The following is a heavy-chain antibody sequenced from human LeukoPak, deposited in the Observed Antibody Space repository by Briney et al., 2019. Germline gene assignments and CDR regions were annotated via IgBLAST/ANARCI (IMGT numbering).Heavy chain of an antibody. Sequence: PGGSLRLSCAASGFTFSSYAMSWVRQAPGKGLEWVSTINNCGGSTYYTDSVKGRFTISRDNSKNTLYLQMNSPRAEDTAVYYCAKRQGASGRIGYFDYWGQGTLVTVSS. D-gene: IGHD2-15*01. CDR3: AKRQGASGRIGYFDY. V-gene: IGHV3-23*01. CDR2: INNCGGST. CDR1: GFTFSSYA. J-gene: IGHJ4*02.